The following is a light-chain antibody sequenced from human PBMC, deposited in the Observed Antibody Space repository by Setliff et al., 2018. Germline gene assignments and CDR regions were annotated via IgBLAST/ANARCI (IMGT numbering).Light chain of an antibody. Sequence: QSVLTQPPSASGTPGQRVTISCSGSSSKIGTKTVNWYQQLPGVAPKLLIHRDSQRPSGVPDRFSGSKSGTSASLAISGLLSEDEADYYCAAWDDILKAVVFGGGTKGTVL. CDR3: AAWDDILKAVV. CDR2: RDS. J-gene: IGLJ3*02. V-gene: IGLV1-44*01. CDR1: SSKIGTKT.